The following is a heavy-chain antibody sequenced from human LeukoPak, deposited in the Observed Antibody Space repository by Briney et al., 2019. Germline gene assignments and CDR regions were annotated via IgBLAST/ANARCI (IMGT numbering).Heavy chain of an antibody. Sequence: GGSLRLSCAASGFTVSSNYMSWVRQAPGKGLEWVAVISHDGSNKYYADSVKGRFTISRDNSKNTLYLQMNSLRAEDTAVYYCARGEAHFDDWGQGTLVTVSS. CDR2: ISHDGSNK. D-gene: IGHD1-26*01. CDR3: ARGEAHFDD. J-gene: IGHJ4*02. V-gene: IGHV3-30*03. CDR1: GFTVSSNY.